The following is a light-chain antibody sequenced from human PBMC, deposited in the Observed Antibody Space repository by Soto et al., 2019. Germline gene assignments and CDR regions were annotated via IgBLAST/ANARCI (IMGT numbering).Light chain of an antibody. Sequence: EIVLTQSPGTLSLSPGERATLSCRASQSVNNNYLAWYQQKPGQAPRLLIFAASSRATGIPDRFSGSGSGTDFTLTISRLEPEAFAVYFCQQYGRSPRTFGQGTKVEIK. CDR3: QQYGRSPRT. J-gene: IGKJ1*01. V-gene: IGKV3-20*01. CDR1: QSVNNNY. CDR2: AAS.